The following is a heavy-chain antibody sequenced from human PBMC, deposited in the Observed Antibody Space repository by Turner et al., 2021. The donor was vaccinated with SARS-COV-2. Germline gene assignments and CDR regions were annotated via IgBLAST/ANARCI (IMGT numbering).Heavy chain of an antibody. CDR3: ARGPSYGDYEY. V-gene: IGHV1-18*01. Sequence: QVQLITSGDEVRKPGASVKVSCKASGYTCTSYGLSWVRQAPGQGLEWLGWISAYNGYTNFAQKFQGRVTMTTDTSTRTASLELRSLTSDETAVYYCARGPSYGDYEYWGQGTLITVSS. D-gene: IGHD4-17*01. CDR1: GYTCTSYG. J-gene: IGHJ4*02. CDR2: ISAYNGYT.